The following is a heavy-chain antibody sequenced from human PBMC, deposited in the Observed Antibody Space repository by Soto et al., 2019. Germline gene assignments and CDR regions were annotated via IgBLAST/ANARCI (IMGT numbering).Heavy chain of an antibody. CDR3: ARGRHYYDSSGSKRAFDI. J-gene: IGHJ3*02. V-gene: IGHV4-59*12. D-gene: IGHD3-22*01. CDR1: GGSISSYY. Sequence: SETLSLTCTVSGGSISSYYWSWIRQPPGKGLEWIGYIYYSGSTNYNPSLRSRVTISVDTSKNQFSLKLSSVTAADTAVYYCARGRHYYDSSGSKRAFDIWGQGTMVTVSS. CDR2: IYYSGST.